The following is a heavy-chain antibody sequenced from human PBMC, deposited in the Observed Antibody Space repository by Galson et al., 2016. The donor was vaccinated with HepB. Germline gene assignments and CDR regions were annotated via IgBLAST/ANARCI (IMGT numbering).Heavy chain of an antibody. CDR3: AVGYHSSGNGGRRGLRFDP. Sequence: SVKVSCKASGYTFTGYYIHWVRQAPGQGLEWMGWINPNSGDTNYAQKFQGWVTTTRDTSISTAYMELSRLRSDDTALYYCAVGYHSSGNGGRRGLRFDPWGQGTLVTVSS. CDR1: GYTFTGYY. J-gene: IGHJ5*02. V-gene: IGHV1-2*04. D-gene: IGHD3-22*01. CDR2: INPNSGDT.